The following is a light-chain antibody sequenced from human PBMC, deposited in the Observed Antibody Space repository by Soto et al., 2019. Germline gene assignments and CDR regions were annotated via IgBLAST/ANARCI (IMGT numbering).Light chain of an antibody. V-gene: IGLV2-14*03. CDR3: SSHTSRSTYV. J-gene: IGLJ1*01. CDR1: SSDVGGYNY. Sequence: QSALTQPASVSGSPGQSITISCTGTSSDVGGYNYVSWYQQHPGKAPKLMIFDVGNRPSGVSNRFSGSKSGNTASLTISGLQAGDEADYYCSSHTSRSTYVFGTGTKLTVL. CDR2: DVG.